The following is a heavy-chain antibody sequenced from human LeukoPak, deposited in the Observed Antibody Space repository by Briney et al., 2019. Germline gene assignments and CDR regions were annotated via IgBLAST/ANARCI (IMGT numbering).Heavy chain of an antibody. CDR2: INPNSGGT. V-gene: IGHV1-2*02. D-gene: IGHD3-10*01. Sequence: ASVKVSCKASGYTFTGYYMHWVRQAPGQGLEWMGWINPNSGGTNYAQKFQSRVTMTRDTSISTAYMELSRLRSDDTAVYYCARVRYYGSGSYPIDYWGQGTLVTVSS. CDR3: ARVRYYGSGSYPIDY. J-gene: IGHJ4*02. CDR1: GYTFTGYY.